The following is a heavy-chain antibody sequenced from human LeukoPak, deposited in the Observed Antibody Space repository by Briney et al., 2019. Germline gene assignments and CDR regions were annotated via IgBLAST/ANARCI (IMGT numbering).Heavy chain of an antibody. CDR3: AKGYSSGWYPFDY. Sequence: PGGSLRLSCAASGFTFDDYTMHWVRQAPGKSLEWVSLITWDSSTTYYKDSVKGRFTISRDNSKNSLYLQMNSLRTEDTALYYCAKGYSSGWYPFDYWGQGTLVTVSS. CDR1: GFTFDDYT. J-gene: IGHJ4*02. CDR2: ITWDSSTT. D-gene: IGHD6-19*01. V-gene: IGHV3-43*01.